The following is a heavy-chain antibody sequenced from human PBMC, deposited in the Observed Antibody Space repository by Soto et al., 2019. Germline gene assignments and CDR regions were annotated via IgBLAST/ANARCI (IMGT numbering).Heavy chain of an antibody. Sequence: SETLSLTCTVSGGSISSYYWSWIRQPPGKGLEWIGYIYYSGSTNYNPSLKSRVTISVDTSKNQFSLKLSSVTAADTAVYYCARKXLDGSGSYYHYYYGMDVWGQGTTVTVSS. CDR3: ARKXLDGSGSYYHYYYGMDV. CDR1: GGSISSYY. V-gene: IGHV4-59*01. D-gene: IGHD3-10*01. J-gene: IGHJ6*02. CDR2: IYYSGST.